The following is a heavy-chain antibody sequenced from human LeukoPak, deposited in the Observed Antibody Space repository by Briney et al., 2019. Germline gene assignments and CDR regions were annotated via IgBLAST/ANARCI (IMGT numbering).Heavy chain of an antibody. CDR3: ARCLLVQGYYYGMDV. CDR2: ISSSSSTI. J-gene: IGHJ6*02. CDR1: GFTFSSYS. D-gene: IGHD3-3*01. Sequence: PGGSLRLSCAASGFTFSSYSMNWVRQAPGKGLEWVSYISSSSSTIYYADSVKGRFTISRDNAKNSLYLQMNSLRDEDTAVYYCARCLLVQGYYYGMDVWGQGTTVTVSS. V-gene: IGHV3-48*02.